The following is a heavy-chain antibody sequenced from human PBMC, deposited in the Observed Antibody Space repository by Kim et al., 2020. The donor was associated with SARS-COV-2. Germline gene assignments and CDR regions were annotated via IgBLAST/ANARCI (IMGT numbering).Heavy chain of an antibody. V-gene: IGHV4-59*13. D-gene: IGHD6-19*01. CDR1: GGSISSYY. J-gene: IGHJ6*02. Sequence: SETLSLTCTVSGGSISSYYWSWIRQPPGKGLEWIGYIYYSGSTNYNPSLKSRVTISVDTSKNQFSLKLSSVTAADTAVYYCARDRAAIAVAPHYYYYYGMDVWGQGTTVTVSS. CDR2: IYYSGST. CDR3: ARDRAAIAVAPHYYYYYGMDV.